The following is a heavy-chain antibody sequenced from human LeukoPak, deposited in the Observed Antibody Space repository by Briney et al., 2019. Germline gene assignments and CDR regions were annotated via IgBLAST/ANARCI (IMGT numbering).Heavy chain of an antibody. V-gene: IGHV3-23*01. CDR1: GFTFSRYG. D-gene: IGHD6-19*01. J-gene: IGHJ4*02. CDR2: ISESGGST. Sequence: PGGSLRLSCAASGFTFSRYGMSWVRQAPGKGLEWVSVISESGGSTYYADSVKGRFTISRDNSKNTLYLQMNSLGAEDTAVYYCARDRVEIVVAGTVDCWGQGTLVTVSS. CDR3: ARDRVEIVVAGTVDC.